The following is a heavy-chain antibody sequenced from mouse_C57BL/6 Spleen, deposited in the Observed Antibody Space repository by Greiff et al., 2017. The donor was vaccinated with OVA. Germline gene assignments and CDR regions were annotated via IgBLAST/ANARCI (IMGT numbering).Heavy chain of an antibody. CDR1: GYTFTSYW. J-gene: IGHJ1*03. V-gene: IGHV1-5*01. CDR3: TRFRDYYGSSYWYFDV. D-gene: IGHD1-1*01. CDR2: IYPGNSDT. Sequence: EVQLQQSGTVLARPGASVKMSCKTSGYTFTSYWMHWVKQRPGQGLEWIGAIYPGNSDTSYNQKFKGKAKLTAVTSASTAYMELSSLTNEDSAVYYCTRFRDYYGSSYWYFDVWGTGTTVTVSS.